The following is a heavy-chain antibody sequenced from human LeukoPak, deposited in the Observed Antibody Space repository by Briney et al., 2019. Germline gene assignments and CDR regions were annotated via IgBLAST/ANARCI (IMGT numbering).Heavy chain of an antibody. V-gene: IGHV3-48*01. D-gene: IGHD2-2*02. CDR3: AIYCSTSSCYNTDY. Sequence: GGSLRLSCAASGFTFSTYSINWVRQAPGKGLEWVSYISSSSGIVYYADSVKGRFTISRDNAKNSLYLQMNSLRAEDTAAYYCAIYCSTSSCYNTDYWGQGTLVTVSS. J-gene: IGHJ4*02. CDR1: GFTFSTYS. CDR2: ISSSSGIV.